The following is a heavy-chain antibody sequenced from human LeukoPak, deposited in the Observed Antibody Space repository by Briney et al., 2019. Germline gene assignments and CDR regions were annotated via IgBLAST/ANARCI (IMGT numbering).Heavy chain of an antibody. CDR3: AKGRAKATVTAGDH. V-gene: IGHV3-23*01. Sequence: GGSLRLSCAASGFTFSSYAMSWVRQAPGKGLEWVSAISGSAGSTHYADSVKGRFTISRDNSKNTLYLQMDSLRADDTAAYYCAKGRAKATVTAGDHWGQGTLATVSS. CDR2: ISGSAGST. CDR1: GFTFSSYA. J-gene: IGHJ4*02. D-gene: IGHD4-17*01.